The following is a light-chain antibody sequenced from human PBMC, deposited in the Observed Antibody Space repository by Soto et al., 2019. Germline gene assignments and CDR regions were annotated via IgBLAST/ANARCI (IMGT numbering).Light chain of an antibody. V-gene: IGKV3-15*01. J-gene: IGKJ4*01. Sequence: EIVMTQSRATLSLSPGERATLSCRASQSVSSNLAWYQQKPGQAPRLLIYGASTRATGIPARFSGSGSGTEFTLTISSLQPEDFAVYYCQQDYNLPPITFGGGTKVDIK. CDR2: GAS. CDR1: QSVSSN. CDR3: QQDYNLPPIT.